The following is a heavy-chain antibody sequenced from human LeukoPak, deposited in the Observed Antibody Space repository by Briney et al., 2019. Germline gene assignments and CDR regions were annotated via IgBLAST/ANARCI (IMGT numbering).Heavy chain of an antibody. CDR2: ISSSSSYI. CDR3: ARGPPRLIVVVPAAMSDY. D-gene: IGHD2-2*01. V-gene: IGHV3-21*01. Sequence: GGSLRLSCAASGFTFSSYSMNWVRQAPGKGLEWVSSISSSSSYIYYADSVKGRFTISKGNAKNSLYLQMNSLRAEDTAVYYCARGPPRLIVVVPAAMSDYWGQGTLVTVSS. CDR1: GFTFSSYS. J-gene: IGHJ4*02.